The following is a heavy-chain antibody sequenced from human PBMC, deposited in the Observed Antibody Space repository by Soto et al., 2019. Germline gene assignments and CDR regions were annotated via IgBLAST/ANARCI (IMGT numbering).Heavy chain of an antibody. CDR1: GGSISSSSYY. CDR3: ARRGGGLLHDHWYFDL. D-gene: IGHD3-22*01. V-gene: IGHV4-39*01. CDR2: IYYSGST. Sequence: QLQLQESGPGLVKPSETLSLTCTVSGGSISSSSYYWGWIRQPPGKGLEWIGSIYYSGSTYYNPSLKSRVTISVDTSKNQFSLKLSSVTAADTAVYYCARRGGGLLHDHWYFDLWGRGTLVTVSS. J-gene: IGHJ2*01.